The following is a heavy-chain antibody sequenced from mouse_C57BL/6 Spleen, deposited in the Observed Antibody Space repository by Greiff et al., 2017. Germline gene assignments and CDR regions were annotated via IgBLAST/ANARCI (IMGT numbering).Heavy chain of an antibody. D-gene: IGHD4-1*01. CDR3: ARYLGYFDY. CDR2: IRNKANGYPT. CDR1: GFTFTDYY. J-gene: IGHJ2*01. Sequence: EVKVVESGGGLVQPGGSLSLSCAASGFTFTDYYMSWVRQPPGKALEWLGFIRNKANGYPTEYSASVKGRFTISRDNSQSILYLQMNALRAEDSATYYCARYLGYFDYWGQGTTLTVSS. V-gene: IGHV7-3*01.